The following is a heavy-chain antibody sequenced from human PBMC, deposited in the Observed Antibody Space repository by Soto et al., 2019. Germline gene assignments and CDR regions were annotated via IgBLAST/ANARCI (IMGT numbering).Heavy chain of an antibody. D-gene: IGHD4-4*01. CDR2: INAGNGNT. CDR1: GYTFTSYA. CDR3: ASPLRTTVPDYYYYYGMDV. V-gene: IGHV1-3*01. J-gene: IGHJ6*02. Sequence: ASVKVSCKASGYTFTSYAMDWVRQAPGQRLEWMGWINAGNGNTKYSQKFQGRVTITRDTSASTAYMELSSLRSEDTAVYYCASPLRTTVPDYYYYYGMDVWGQGTTVTVSS.